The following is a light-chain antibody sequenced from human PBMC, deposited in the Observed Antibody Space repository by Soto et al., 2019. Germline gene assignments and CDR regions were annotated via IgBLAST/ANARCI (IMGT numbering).Light chain of an antibody. CDR1: QSISSYY. Sequence: EVVLTQSPATLSLSPGERATLSCRASQSISSYYLTWYQQKPGQAPRLLIYGTSNRATGIPDRFSGSGSGTDFTLTISRLEPEDFAVYYCQRHSGTPVMYTFGQGTKLEI. CDR2: GTS. CDR3: QRHSGTPVMYT. V-gene: IGKV3-20*01. J-gene: IGKJ2*01.